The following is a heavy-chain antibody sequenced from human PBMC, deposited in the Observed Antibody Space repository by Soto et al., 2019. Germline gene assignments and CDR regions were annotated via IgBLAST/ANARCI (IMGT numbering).Heavy chain of an antibody. CDR1: GFTFSSYA. Sequence: QVQLVESGGGVVQPGRSLRLSCAASGFTFSSYAMHWVRQAPGKGLEWVAVISYDGNNKYYADSVKGRFTISRDNSKNTLYLQMNSLRAEDTAVYYCARDDQSVTVTPGYWGQGTLVTVSS. J-gene: IGHJ4*02. CDR3: ARDDQSVTVTPGY. CDR2: ISYDGNNK. V-gene: IGHV3-30-3*01. D-gene: IGHD4-17*01.